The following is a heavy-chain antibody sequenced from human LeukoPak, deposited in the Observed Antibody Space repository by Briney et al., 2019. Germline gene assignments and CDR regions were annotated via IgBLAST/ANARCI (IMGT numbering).Heavy chain of an antibody. D-gene: IGHD3-22*01. CDR1: GYTFTSYD. V-gene: IGHV1-8*03. CDR3: ARGGYYYDSSGYYYAGTSDY. J-gene: IGHJ4*02. CDR2: MNPNSGNT. Sequence: ASVKVSCKASGYTFTSYDINWVRQATGQGLEWMGWMNPNSGNTGYAQKFQGRVTITRNTSISTAYMELSSLRSEDTAVYYCARGGYYYDSSGYYYAGTSDYWGQGTLVTVSS.